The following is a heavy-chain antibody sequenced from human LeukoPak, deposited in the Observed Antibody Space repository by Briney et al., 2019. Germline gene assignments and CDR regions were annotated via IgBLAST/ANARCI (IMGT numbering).Heavy chain of an antibody. CDR2: IFYSGST. CDR3: ARHLGSTWYEGLDY. D-gene: IGHD6-13*01. V-gene: IGHV4-39*01. J-gene: IGHJ4*02. CDR1: GGSISSGTHY. Sequence: SETLSLTCIVSGGSISSGTHYWGWIRQPPGKGLEWIGSIFYSGSTYYNPSLKSRVTISVDTPKNQFSLKLSSVTAADTAVYYCARHLGSTWYEGLDYWGQGTLVTVSS.